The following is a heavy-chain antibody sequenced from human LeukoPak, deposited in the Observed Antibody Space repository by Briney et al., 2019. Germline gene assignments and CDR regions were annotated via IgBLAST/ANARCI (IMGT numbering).Heavy chain of an antibody. Sequence: QISCKGSGYTFTGYYMHWVRQAPGQGLEWMGWINPNSGGTNYAQKFQGRVTMTRDTSISTAYMELSRLRSDDTAVYYCARDHYYDSSGVDYWGQGTLVTVSS. D-gene: IGHD3-22*01. CDR2: INPNSGGT. V-gene: IGHV1-2*02. J-gene: IGHJ4*02. CDR3: ARDHYYDSSGVDY. CDR1: GYTFTGYY.